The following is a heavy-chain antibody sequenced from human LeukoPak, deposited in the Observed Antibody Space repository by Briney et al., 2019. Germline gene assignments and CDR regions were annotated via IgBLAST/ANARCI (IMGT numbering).Heavy chain of an antibody. Sequence: GGSLRLSCTASGFTFSTYSMIWVRQAPGKGLEWVSYIRSSGSTTYYADSVKGRFTISRDNSKNTLYLQMNSLRAEDTAVYYCAKDFWSGYYPDYWGQGTLVTVSS. J-gene: IGHJ4*02. CDR1: GFTFSTYS. V-gene: IGHV3-48*01. CDR2: IRSSGSTT. D-gene: IGHD3-3*01. CDR3: AKDFWSGYYPDY.